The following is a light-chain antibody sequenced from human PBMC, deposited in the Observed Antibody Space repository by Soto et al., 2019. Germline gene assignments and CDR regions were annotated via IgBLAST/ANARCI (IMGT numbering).Light chain of an antibody. CDR1: QSFRGL. V-gene: IGKV3-20*01. Sequence: EVVLTQSPVTLSLSPGERATLSCRASQSFRGLLAWYQQKPGQAPRLLMYGASNRATGIPDRFSGTGSGTDFTLTISRLEPEDFAVYYCQQYGSSPYTFGLGTKLEIK. CDR3: QQYGSSPYT. J-gene: IGKJ2*01. CDR2: GAS.